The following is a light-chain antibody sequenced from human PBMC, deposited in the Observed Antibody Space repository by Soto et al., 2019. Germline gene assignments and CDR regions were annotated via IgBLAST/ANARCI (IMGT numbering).Light chain of an antibody. CDR2: GAS. CDR1: QSVSTY. J-gene: IGKJ1*01. Sequence: EIVMTQSPATLSVSPWERATLSCRASQSVSTYLAWYQQKPGQAPRLLIYGASTGATGIPDRFSGSGSGTEFTLTISSLQSEDFAIYYCQHYSNSPRTFGQGTKVDIK. V-gene: IGKV3-15*01. CDR3: QHYSNSPRT.